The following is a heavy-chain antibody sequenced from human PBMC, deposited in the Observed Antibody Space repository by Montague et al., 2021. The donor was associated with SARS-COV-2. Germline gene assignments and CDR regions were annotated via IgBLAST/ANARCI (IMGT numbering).Heavy chain of an antibody. Sequence: SETLSLTCTVSGGSIRSSSHFWGWFRQPPGQRLEWIGTISYSGSTYYSPSLKSRVIISADTSKNPFSLNLRSVTAADTAVYFCGLGRGFAVGNHYYYSYGLDVWGQGTTVTVSS. CDR2: ISYSGST. V-gene: IGHV4-39*07. J-gene: IGHJ6*02. CDR1: GGSIRSSSHF. CDR3: GLGRGFAVGNHYYYSYGLDV. D-gene: IGHD3-10*01.